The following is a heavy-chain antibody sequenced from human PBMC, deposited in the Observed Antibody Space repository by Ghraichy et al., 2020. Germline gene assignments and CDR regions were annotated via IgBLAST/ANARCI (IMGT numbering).Heavy chain of an antibody. V-gene: IGHV3-13*01. Sequence: GGSLRLSCAASGFTFSSYDMHWVRQATGKGLEWVSAIGTAGDTYYPGSVKGRFTISRENAKNSLYLQMNSLRAGDTAVYYCARGRAGGWFDPWGQGTLVTVSS. CDR1: GFTFSSYD. CDR3: ARGRAGGWFDP. CDR2: IGTAGDT. D-gene: IGHD3-10*01. J-gene: IGHJ5*02.